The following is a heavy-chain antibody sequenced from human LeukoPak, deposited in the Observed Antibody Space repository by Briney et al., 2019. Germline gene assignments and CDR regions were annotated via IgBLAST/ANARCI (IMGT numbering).Heavy chain of an antibody. D-gene: IGHD6-19*01. V-gene: IGHV4-39*07. CDR3: ARDQRSGWYRSAYYFDY. Sequence: SETLSLTCTVSGGSISSSSYYWGWIRQPPGKGLEWIGSIYYSGSTYYNPSLKSRVTISVDTSKNQFSLKLSSVTAADTAVYYCARDQRSGWYRSAYYFDYWGQGTLVTVSS. J-gene: IGHJ4*02. CDR1: GGSISSSSYY. CDR2: IYYSGST.